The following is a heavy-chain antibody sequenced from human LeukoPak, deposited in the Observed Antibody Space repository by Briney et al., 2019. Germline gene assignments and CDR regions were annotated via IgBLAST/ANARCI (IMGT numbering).Heavy chain of an antibody. CDR2: IYYSGST. Sequence: PSETLSLTCTVSGGSISSYYWSWIRQPPAKGLDWIGSIYYSGSTYYNPSLKSRVTISVDTSKNQFSLKLSSVTAADTAVYYCARKRAYDFWSGYTYYYYYMDVWGKGTTVTVSS. CDR3: ARKRAYDFWSGYTYYYYYMDV. D-gene: IGHD3-3*01. V-gene: IGHV4-59*12. CDR1: GGSISSYY. J-gene: IGHJ6*03.